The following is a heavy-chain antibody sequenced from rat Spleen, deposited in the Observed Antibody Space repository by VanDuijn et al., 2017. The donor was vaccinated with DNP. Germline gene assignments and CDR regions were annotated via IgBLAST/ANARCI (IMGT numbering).Heavy chain of an antibody. CDR3: TTETDY. CDR1: XFTXXXYD. CDR2: ITNGGGST. J-gene: IGHJ2*01. V-gene: IGHV5-27*01. Sequence: EVQLVESGGGLVQPGRSXXLSCAAXXFTXXXYDXXXVRXXPTXGXEWXXPITNGGGSTYYRDSVKGRFTISRDNAKSTLYRQMDSLRSEDTATYYCTTETDYWGQGVMVTVSS.